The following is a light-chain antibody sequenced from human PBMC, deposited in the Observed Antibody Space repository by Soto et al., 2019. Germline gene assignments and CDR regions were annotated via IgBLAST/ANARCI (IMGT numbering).Light chain of an antibody. V-gene: IGKV3-15*01. CDR1: QTVSDD. CDR3: QQYHDWPPLT. Sequence: EIVMTQSPATLFVSPGERATLSCRASQTVSDDLAWYQQKPGQAPRLLIYGASTRATDIPARFSGGGSGTEFTLTSSSLQSEDSAIYYCQQYHDWPPLTVGPGTKVNI. CDR2: GAS. J-gene: IGKJ3*01.